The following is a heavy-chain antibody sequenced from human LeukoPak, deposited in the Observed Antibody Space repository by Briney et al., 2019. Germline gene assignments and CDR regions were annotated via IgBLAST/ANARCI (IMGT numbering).Heavy chain of an antibody. V-gene: IGHV4-39*01. D-gene: IGHD3-10*01. CDR1: GGSIRSNSYY. CDR3: ATGSSRYCYYMDV. CDR2: IYFSGNT. J-gene: IGHJ6*03. Sequence: SETLSLTCTVSGGSIRSNSYYWGWIRQPPGKGLEWIGSIYFSGNTYYNPSLKSRVTISVDTSKNQFSLKLSSVTAADTAVYYCATGSSRYCYYMDVWGKGTTVTVSS.